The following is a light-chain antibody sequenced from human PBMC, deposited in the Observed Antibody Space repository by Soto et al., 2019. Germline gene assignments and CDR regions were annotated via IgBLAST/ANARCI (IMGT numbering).Light chain of an antibody. CDR1: SSDVGGYNY. CDR2: DVT. V-gene: IGLV2-14*03. CDR3: SSYTGSNTLV. J-gene: IGLJ1*01. Sequence: QSALTQPASVSGSPGQSITISCTGTSSDVGGYNYVSWYQQHPGKAPKLMIYDVTNRPSGVSNRFSGSKSGNTASLTISGLQADDEADYYCSSYTGSNTLVFGSGTKVTVL.